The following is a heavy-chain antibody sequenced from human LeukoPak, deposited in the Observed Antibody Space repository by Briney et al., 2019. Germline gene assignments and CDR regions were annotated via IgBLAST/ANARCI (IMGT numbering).Heavy chain of an antibody. V-gene: IGHV3-30-3*01. Sequence: GGSLRLSCAASGFTFSSYAMHWVRQAPGKGLEWVAVISYDGSNKYYADSVKGRFTISRDNSKNTLYLQMKSLRAEDTALYYCARDVRYGDYAGWFDSWGQGTLVTVSS. D-gene: IGHD4-17*01. CDR1: GFTFSSYA. CDR3: ARDVRYGDYAGWFDS. CDR2: ISYDGSNK. J-gene: IGHJ5*01.